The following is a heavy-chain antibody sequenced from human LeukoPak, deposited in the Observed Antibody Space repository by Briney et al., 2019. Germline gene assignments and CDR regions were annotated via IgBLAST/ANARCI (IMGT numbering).Heavy chain of an antibody. V-gene: IGHV4-34*01. Sequence: SETLSLTCAVYGGSFSGYYWSWIRQPPGKGLEWIGEINHSGSTNYNPSLKSRVTISVDTSKNQFSLKLSSVTAADTAVYYCARGETGTPSIDIWGQGTMVTVSS. CDR3: ARGETGTPSIDI. J-gene: IGHJ3*02. CDR1: GGSFSGYY. D-gene: IGHD1-1*01. CDR2: INHSGST.